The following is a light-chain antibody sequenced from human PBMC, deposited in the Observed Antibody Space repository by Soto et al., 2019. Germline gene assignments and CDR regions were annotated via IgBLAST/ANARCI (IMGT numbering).Light chain of an antibody. CDR1: SSDVGSYNL. Sequence: QSVLTQPASVSGSPGQSITISCTGTSSDVGSYNLVSWYQQHPGKAPKLMIYEGSKRPSGVSNRFSGSKSGKTASLTISGLQAEDEADYYCCSYAGSSTLYVFGTGTKLTVL. CDR3: CSYAGSSTLYV. J-gene: IGLJ1*01. V-gene: IGLV2-23*01. CDR2: EGS.